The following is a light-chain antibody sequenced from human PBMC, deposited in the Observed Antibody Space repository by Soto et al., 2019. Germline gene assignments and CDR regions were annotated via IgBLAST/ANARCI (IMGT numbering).Light chain of an antibody. J-gene: IGKJ5*01. CDR2: GAS. Sequence: ENVFTQSPGTLSLSPGERATLSCRASQTVSSYLTWYQQRPGQAHSLLIAGASRRATGIPDRFSGSGSGTDFTLTNSRLEPEEFALYYSQQYGTSPITFGQGTRLEIK. CDR1: QTVSSY. V-gene: IGKV3-20*01. CDR3: QQYGTSPIT.